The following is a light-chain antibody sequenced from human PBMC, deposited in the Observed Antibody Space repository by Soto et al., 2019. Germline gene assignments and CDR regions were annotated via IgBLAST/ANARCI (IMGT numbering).Light chain of an antibody. CDR3: ASFAVSDPVV. J-gene: IGLJ2*01. CDR1: SSDVGGYNY. Sequence: QSALTQPRSVSGSPGQSVTISCTGTSSDVGGYNYVSWYQHHPGKAPKLMIYDVFKRPSRVPDRFSGSKSGNTASLTISGLQGGDGGDYFCASFAVSDPVVFGGGTPLPVL. CDR2: DVF. V-gene: IGLV2-11*01.